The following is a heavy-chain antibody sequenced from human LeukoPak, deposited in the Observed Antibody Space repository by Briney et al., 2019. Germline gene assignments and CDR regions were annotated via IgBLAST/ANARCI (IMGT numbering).Heavy chain of an antibody. J-gene: IGHJ3*02. CDR3: ARGYYDFWSGYYFDAFDI. CDR1: GFTFSSYE. V-gene: IGHV3-48*03. Sequence: GGSLRLSCAASGFTFSSYEVNWVRQAPGKGLEWVSYISSSGSTIYYADSVKGRFTISRDNAKNSLYLQMNSLRAEDTAVYYCARGYYDFWSGYYFDAFDIWGQGTMVTVSS. CDR2: ISSSGSTI. D-gene: IGHD3-3*01.